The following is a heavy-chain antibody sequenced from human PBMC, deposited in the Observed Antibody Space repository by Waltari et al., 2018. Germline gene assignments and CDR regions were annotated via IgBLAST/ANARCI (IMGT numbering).Heavy chain of an antibody. D-gene: IGHD6-13*01. V-gene: IGHV4-59*11. CDR3: ARSHGSSWSPYYFDY. J-gene: IGHJ4*02. CDR2: IYYSGST. CDR1: GGSISSHY. Sequence: QVQLQESGPGLVKPSETLSLTCTASGGSISSHYWSWIRQPPGKGLEWIGYIYYSGSTNYNPSLKSRVTISVDTSKNQFSLKLSSVTAADTAVYYCARSHGSSWSPYYFDYWGQGTLVTVSS.